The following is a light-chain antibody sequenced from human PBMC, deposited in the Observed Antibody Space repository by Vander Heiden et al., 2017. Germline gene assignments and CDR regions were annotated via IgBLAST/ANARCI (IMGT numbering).Light chain of an antibody. Sequence: DIVMTQSPDSLAVSLGERATINCKSSQSVLYSSNNKNYLAWYQQKPGQPPKLLIYWASTRESGVPDRFSGSGSGTDFTLTISSLQAEDVAVYYCQQYYITPPTFGQWTKVEIK. CDR2: WAS. V-gene: IGKV4-1*01. J-gene: IGKJ1*01. CDR3: QQYYITPPT. CDR1: QSVLYSSNNKNY.